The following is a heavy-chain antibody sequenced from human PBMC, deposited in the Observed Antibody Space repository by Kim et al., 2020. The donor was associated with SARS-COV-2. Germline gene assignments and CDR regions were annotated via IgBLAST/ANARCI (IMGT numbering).Heavy chain of an antibody. J-gene: IGHJ2*01. CDR2: INPDDSDT. CDR3: SRPRCCSIASCHYFEP. CDR1: GYRFTTYW. V-gene: IGHV5-51*01. D-gene: IGHD2-2*01. Sequence: GESLKISCQGSGYRFTTYWIAWVRQMPGKGLEWMGIINPDDSDTRYSPSFQGHVTISVDKSINTAYLQWSSLKASDTAIYYCSRPRCCSIASCHYFEPWG.